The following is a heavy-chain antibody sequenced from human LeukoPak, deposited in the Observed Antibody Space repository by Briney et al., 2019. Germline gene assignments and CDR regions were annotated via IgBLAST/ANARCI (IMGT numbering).Heavy chain of an antibody. J-gene: IGHJ4*02. CDR2: IYYSGST. CDR3: ARLRCSSTSCLYYFDY. CDR1: GGSISSSSYY. D-gene: IGHD2-2*01. V-gene: IGHV4-39*01. Sequence: SETLSLTCTVSGGSISSSSYYWGWIRQPPGKGLEWIGTIYYSGSTYYNPSLKSRVTVSVDTSKNQFSLKLSSVTAADTAVYYCARLRCSSTSCLYYFDYWGQGTLVTVSS.